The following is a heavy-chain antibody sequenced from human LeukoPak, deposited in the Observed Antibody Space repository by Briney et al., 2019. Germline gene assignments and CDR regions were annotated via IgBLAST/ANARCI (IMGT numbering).Heavy chain of an antibody. CDR2: IYYSGST. J-gene: IGHJ4*02. Sequence: SQTLSLTCTVSGGSISSGGYYCSWIRQHPGKGLEWIGYIYYSGSTYYNPSLKSRVTISVDTSKNQFSLKLSSVTAADTAVYYCARADVYYGSGSYILPYFDYWGQGTLVTVSS. CDR3: ARADVYYGSGSYILPYFDY. CDR1: GGSISSGGYY. D-gene: IGHD3-10*01. V-gene: IGHV4-31*03.